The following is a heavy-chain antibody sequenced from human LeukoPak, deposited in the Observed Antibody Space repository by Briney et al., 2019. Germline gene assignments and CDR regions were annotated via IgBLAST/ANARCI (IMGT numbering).Heavy chain of an antibody. CDR1: GGSISSSNW. CDR3: ARAPAYSSSLLLDY. J-gene: IGHJ4*02. Sequence: SETLSLTCAVSGGSISSSNWWSWVRQPPGKGLEWIGEIYHSGSTNYNPSLKSRVTISVDKSKNQFSLKLSSVTAADTAVYYCARAPAYSSSLLLDYWGQGTLVTVSS. V-gene: IGHV4-4*02. CDR2: IYHSGST. D-gene: IGHD6-6*01.